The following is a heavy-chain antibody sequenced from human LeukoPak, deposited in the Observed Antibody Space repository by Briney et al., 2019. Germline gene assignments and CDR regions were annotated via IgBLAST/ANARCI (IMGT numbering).Heavy chain of an antibody. Sequence: PGGSLRLSCAASGCIFSSHWMSWVRQAPGKGLEWVANINLEGTDKNYVDSVKGRFTISRDNAKNSLYLQMSSLRADDTAMYYCARSGSYFSKWGQGTLVAVSS. CDR3: ARSGSYFSK. D-gene: IGHD1-26*01. V-gene: IGHV3-7*01. CDR2: INLEGTDK. CDR1: GCIFSSHW. J-gene: IGHJ4*02.